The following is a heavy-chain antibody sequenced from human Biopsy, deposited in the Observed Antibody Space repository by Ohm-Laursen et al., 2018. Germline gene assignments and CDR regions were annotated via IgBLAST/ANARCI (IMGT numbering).Heavy chain of an antibody. CDR1: GGSFTGHY. CDR3: ARGSNDSGGLYFPR. J-gene: IGHJ4*02. D-gene: IGHD4-23*01. V-gene: IGHV4-59*11. Sequence: TLSLTCTVSGGSFTGHYWSWIRQPPGQGLEWIGHISCTGYTSYNASLKSRVTISVDTSRNHFSLRLSSLTAADTAVYYCARGSNDSGGLYFPRWGQGTLLTVSS. CDR2: ISCTGYT.